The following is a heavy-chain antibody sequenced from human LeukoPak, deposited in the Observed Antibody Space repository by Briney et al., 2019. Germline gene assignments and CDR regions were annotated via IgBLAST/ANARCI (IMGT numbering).Heavy chain of an antibody. J-gene: IGHJ4*02. CDR1: GFAVNGNF. V-gene: IGHV3-66*01. CDR3: ARARDFDY. CDR2: IHTGGST. Sequence: PGGSLRLSCAASGFAVNGNFINWVRQAPGKGLEWVSVIHTGGSTYYADSVKGRFIISRDNSKNSVYLQMNSLRAEDTAVYFCARARDFDYWGQGTLVTVSS.